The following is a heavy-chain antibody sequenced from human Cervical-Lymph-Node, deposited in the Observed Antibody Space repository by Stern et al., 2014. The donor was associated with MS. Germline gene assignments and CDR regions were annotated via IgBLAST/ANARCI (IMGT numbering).Heavy chain of an antibody. V-gene: IGHV1-69*12. CDR1: GGTLISYH. J-gene: IGHJ5*02. CDR2: IMPILGTS. Sequence: QDQLVQPGAEVKKPGSSVKVSCQASGGTLISYHISWVRQAPGQGLEWLGGIMPILGTSNYAHKFQGRVTITADESTTTIYMELRSLKSEDTAVYYCARHLGSHESGWFDPWGQGTLVTVSS. CDR3: ARHLGSHESGWFDP. D-gene: IGHD1-26*01.